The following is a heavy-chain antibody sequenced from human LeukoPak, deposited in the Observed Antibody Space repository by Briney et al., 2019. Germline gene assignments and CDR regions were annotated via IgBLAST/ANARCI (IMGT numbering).Heavy chain of an antibody. CDR2: INSDGSST. J-gene: IGHJ2*01. CDR1: GFAFSSDW. V-gene: IGHV3-74*03. D-gene: IGHD6-13*01. Sequence: GGSLRLSCAASGFAFSSDWMHWVRQAPGKGLVWVSRINSDGSSTTYADSVKGRFTISRDNAKNTLYLQMNSLRAEDTALYYCASRWWYFDLWGGGTVVTVSS. CDR3: ASRWWYFDL.